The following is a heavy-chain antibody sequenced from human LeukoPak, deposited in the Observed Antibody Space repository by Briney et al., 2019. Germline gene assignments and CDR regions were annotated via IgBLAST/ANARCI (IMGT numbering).Heavy chain of an antibody. CDR1: GGSFSGYY. D-gene: IGHD6-13*01. Sequence: ASETLSLTCAVYGGSFSGYYLSWVRQPPGKGLEWIGAINHSGSTNYNPSLKSRVTISVDTSKNKFSLKLSSVTAADPAVYYCASWVYSSSWYWGQGTLVTVSS. V-gene: IGHV4-34*01. J-gene: IGHJ4*02. CDR3: ASWVYSSSWY. CDR2: INHSGST.